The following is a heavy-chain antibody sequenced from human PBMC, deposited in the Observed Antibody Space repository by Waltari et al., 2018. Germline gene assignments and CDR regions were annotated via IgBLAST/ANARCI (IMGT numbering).Heavy chain of an antibody. J-gene: IGHJ4*02. CDR3: ARVGGAANS. CDR2: INHNGNT. D-gene: IGHD1-26*01. V-gene: IGHV4-34*01. Sequence: QVQLQQWGAGLLKPSETLSLTCAVHIGSFSDYYWTWIRQPPGKGLEWIGEINHNGNTNYSPSLKSRVTISVDTSKNQFSLNLISVTAADTAVYYCARVGGAANSWGQGTLVTVSS. CDR1: IGSFSDYY.